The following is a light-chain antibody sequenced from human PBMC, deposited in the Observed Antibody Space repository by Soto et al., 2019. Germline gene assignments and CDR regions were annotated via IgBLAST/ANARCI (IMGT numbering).Light chain of an antibody. V-gene: IGKV3-15*01. CDR1: QSVSRN. CDR2: GAS. CDR3: QQYNNWPGT. Sequence: EIVMTQSPATLSVSAGERAALSCRASQSVSRNLAWYRQKPGQAPRLLLDGASSRATGIPARFSGSGSGTEFTLTISSLQSEDFAVYYCQQYNNWPGTFGQGTKVEIK. J-gene: IGKJ1*01.